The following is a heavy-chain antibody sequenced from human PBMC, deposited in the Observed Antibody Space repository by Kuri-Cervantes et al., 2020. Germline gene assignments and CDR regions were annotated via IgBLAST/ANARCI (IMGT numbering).Heavy chain of an antibody. CDR1: GFTFSSYA. D-gene: IGHD3-10*01. V-gene: IGHV3-30-3*01. CDR2: ISYDGSNK. CDR3: ARARGVLWFGALQYGMDV. J-gene: IGHJ6*02. Sequence: GGSLRLSCAASGFTFSSYAMHWVRQAPGKGLEWVAVISYDGSNKYYAYSVKGRFTISRDNSKNTLYLQMNSLRAEDTAVYYCARARGVLWFGALQYGMDVWGQGTTVTVSS.